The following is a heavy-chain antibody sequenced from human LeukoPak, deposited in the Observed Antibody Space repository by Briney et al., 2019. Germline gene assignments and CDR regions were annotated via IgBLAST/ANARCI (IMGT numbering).Heavy chain of an antibody. Sequence: GASVKVSCKASGYTFTGYYMHWVRQAPGQGLEWMGWINPNSGGTNYAQKFQGRVTMTRDTSISTAYMELSRLRSDDTAVYYCAKDPGYQVVYCFDYWGQGTLVTVSS. V-gene: IGHV1-2*02. CDR2: INPNSGGT. J-gene: IGHJ4*02. CDR3: AKDPGYQVVYCFDY. CDR1: GYTFTGYY. D-gene: IGHD2-2*01.